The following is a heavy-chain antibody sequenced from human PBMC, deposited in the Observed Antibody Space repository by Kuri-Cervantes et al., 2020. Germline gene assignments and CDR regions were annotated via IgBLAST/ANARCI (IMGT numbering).Heavy chain of an antibody. CDR3: ATDRWGSDTAMAFNWFDP. V-gene: IGHV1-45*02. J-gene: IGHJ5*02. CDR1: GYTFTYRY. D-gene: IGHD5-18*01. CDR2: ITPFNGNT. Sequence: SGKVSCKASGYTFTYRYLHWVRQAPGQALEWMGWITPFNGNTNYAQKFQDRVTITRDRSMSTAYMELSSLRSEDTAVYYCATDRWGSDTAMAFNWFDPWGQGTLVTVSS.